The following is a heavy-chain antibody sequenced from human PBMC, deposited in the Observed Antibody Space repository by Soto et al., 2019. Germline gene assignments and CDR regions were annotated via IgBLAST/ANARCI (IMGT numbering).Heavy chain of an antibody. V-gene: IGHV1-18*01. CDR2: ISAYNGNT. J-gene: IGHJ6*02. CDR3: ARDSRITMVRGVNYSYGMDV. CDR1: GYTFTSYG. Sequence: QVQLVQSGAEVKKPGASVKVSCKASGYTFTSYGISWVRQAPGQGLEWMGWISAYNGNTNYAQKLQGRVTMTTDTSTSTAYMELRSLRSDDTAVYYCARDSRITMVRGVNYSYGMDVWGQGTTVTVSS. D-gene: IGHD3-10*01.